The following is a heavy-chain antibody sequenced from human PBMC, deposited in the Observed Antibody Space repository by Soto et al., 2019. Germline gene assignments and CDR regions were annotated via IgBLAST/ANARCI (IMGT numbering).Heavy chain of an antibody. Sequence: QVQLVESGGGVVQPGRSLRLSCAASGFTFSSYAMHWVRRAPGKGLEWMAVMSYDGSNKYYADSVKGRFTISRDNSKXXXXXXXXXXXXXXXXLYYXXXXXGXYWGQGTLVIVSS. CDR3: XXXXGXY. CDR1: GFTFSSYA. J-gene: IGHJ4*02. V-gene: IGHV3-30-3*01. CDR2: MSYDGSNK. D-gene: IGHD3-10*01.